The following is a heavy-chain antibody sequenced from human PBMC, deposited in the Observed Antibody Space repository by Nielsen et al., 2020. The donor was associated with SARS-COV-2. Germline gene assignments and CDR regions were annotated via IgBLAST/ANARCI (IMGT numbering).Heavy chain of an antibody. Sequence: SETLSLTCTVSGGSISSYYWSWIRQPPGKGLEWIGSIYYSGSTYYNPSLKSRVTISVDTSKNQFSLKLSSVTAADTAVYYCARLGSGWFDYWGQGTLVTVSS. D-gene: IGHD6-19*01. J-gene: IGHJ4*02. CDR3: ARLGSGWFDY. CDR1: GGSISSYY. CDR2: IYYSGST. V-gene: IGHV4-39*01.